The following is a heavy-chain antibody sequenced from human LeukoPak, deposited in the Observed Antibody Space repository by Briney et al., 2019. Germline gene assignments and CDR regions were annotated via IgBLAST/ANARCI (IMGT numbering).Heavy chain of an antibody. J-gene: IGHJ3*02. V-gene: IGHV4-39*01. CDR1: GGSISSSSYY. CDR3: ATLVVVAATSAFDI. D-gene: IGHD2-15*01. Sequence: SETLSLTCTVSGGSISSSSYYWGWIRQPPGKGLEWIGSIYYSGSTYYTPSLKSRVTISVDTSKNQFSLKLSSVTAADTAVYYCATLVVVAATSAFDIWGQGTMVTVSS. CDR2: IYYSGST.